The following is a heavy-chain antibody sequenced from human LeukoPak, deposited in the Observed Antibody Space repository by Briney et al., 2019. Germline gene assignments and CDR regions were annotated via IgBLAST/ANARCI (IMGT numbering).Heavy chain of an antibody. Sequence: GSSVKVSCKASGGTFNSYAISWVRQAPGQGLEWMGRIIPILGIANYAQKFQGRVTITADKSTSTAYMELSSLRSEDTAVYYCARGVAAAGTIGWFDPWGQGTLVTVSS. CDR2: IIPILGIA. CDR3: ARGVAAAGTIGWFDP. J-gene: IGHJ5*02. CDR1: GGTFNSYA. V-gene: IGHV1-69*04. D-gene: IGHD6-13*01.